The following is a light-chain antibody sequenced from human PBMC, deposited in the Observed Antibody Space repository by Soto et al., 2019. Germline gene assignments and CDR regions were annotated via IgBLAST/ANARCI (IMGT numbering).Light chain of an antibody. V-gene: IGLV2-14*01. CDR1: TSDIGGYNY. CDR2: EVT. J-gene: IGLJ2*01. Sequence: QSALTQPASVSGSPGQSITISCTGTTSDIGGYNYVSWYQQHPGKAPKVMIYEVTNRPSWVSNRFSGSKSGNTASLTISGLQAEDEADYYCSSYTSGSTLVVFGGGTKLTVL. CDR3: SSYTSGSTLVV.